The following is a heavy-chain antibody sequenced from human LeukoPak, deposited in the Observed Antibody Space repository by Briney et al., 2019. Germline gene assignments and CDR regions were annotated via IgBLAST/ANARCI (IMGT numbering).Heavy chain of an antibody. V-gene: IGHV5-51*01. CDR1: GYNFTKYW. D-gene: IGHD3-22*01. CDR3: PHI. J-gene: IGHJ3*02. Sequence: GESLKISCKASGYNFTKYWVAWVRQMPGKGLEWMGIIYPGDSDTRYSPSFQGQVTISADKSINTAYLQWSSLKASDTAVVPMPHIWGQGTMVTVSS. CDR2: IYPGDSDT.